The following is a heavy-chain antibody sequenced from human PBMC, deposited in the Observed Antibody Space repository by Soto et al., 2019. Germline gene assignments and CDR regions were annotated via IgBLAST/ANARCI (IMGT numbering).Heavy chain of an antibody. CDR3: AIASVRWGWGQYYYGMDV. Sequence: ASVKVSCKASGGTFSSYAISWVRQAHGQGLEWMGGIIPILGTANYAQKFQGRVTITADKSTSTAYMELSSLRPEDTAVYYCAIASVRWGWGQYYYGMDVWGQGTTVTVSS. V-gene: IGHV1-69*10. CDR2: IIPILGTA. J-gene: IGHJ6*02. CDR1: GGTFSSYA. D-gene: IGHD4-17*01.